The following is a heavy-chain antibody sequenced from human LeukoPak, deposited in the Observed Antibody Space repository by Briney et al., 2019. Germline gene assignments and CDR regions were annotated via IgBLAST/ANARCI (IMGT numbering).Heavy chain of an antibody. CDR3: TTDLAPEYCSSTSCYGLFY. CDR1: GFTFSNAW. CDR2: IKSKTDGGTT. J-gene: IGHJ4*02. D-gene: IGHD2-2*01. Sequence: GGSLRLSCAASGFTFSNAWMSWVRQAPGKGLEWVGRIKSKTDGGTTDYAAPVKGRFTISREDSKNTLYLQMNSLKTEDTAVYYCTTDLAPEYCSSTSCYGLFYWGQGTLVTVSS. V-gene: IGHV3-15*01.